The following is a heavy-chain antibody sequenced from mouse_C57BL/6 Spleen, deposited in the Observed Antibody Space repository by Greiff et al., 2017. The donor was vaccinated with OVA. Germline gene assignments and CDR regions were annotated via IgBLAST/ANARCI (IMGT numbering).Heavy chain of an antibody. J-gene: IGHJ2*01. V-gene: IGHV8-8*01. Sequence: QVTLKVSGPGILQPSQTLSLTCSFSGFSLSTFGMGVGWIRQPSGKGLEWLAHIWWDDDKYYNPALKSRVTISKDTSKNQVFLKIANVDTADTATYYCARWITTVVATTGHFDYWGQGTTLTVSS. D-gene: IGHD1-1*01. CDR1: GFSLSTFGMG. CDR3: ARWITTVVATTGHFDY. CDR2: IWWDDDK.